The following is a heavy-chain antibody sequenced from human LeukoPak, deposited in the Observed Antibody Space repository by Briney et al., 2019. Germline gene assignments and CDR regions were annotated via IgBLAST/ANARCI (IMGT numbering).Heavy chain of an antibody. CDR1: GFRFSNYA. Sequence: PGGSLRLSCTASGFRFSNYAMNWVRQAPRKGLEWVSVISGSGGSTYYADSVKGRFTISRDNSKNTLYLQMNSLRAEDTAVYYCAKGTFDYWGQGTLVTVSS. V-gene: IGHV3-23*01. CDR3: AKGTFDY. J-gene: IGHJ4*02. CDR2: ISGSGGST.